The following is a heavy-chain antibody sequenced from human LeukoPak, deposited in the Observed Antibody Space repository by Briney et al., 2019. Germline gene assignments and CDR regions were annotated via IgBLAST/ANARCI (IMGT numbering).Heavy chain of an antibody. CDR3: ARGTTIFGVVYEPPRL. V-gene: IGHV4-59*01. Sequence: PSETLSLTCTVSGGSISSYYWSWIRQPPGKGLEWIGYIYYSGSTNYNPSLKSRVTISVDTSKNQFSLKLSSVTAADTAVYYCARGTTIFGVVYEPPRLWGQGTLVTVSS. CDR1: GGSISSYY. D-gene: IGHD3-3*01. CDR2: IYYSGST. J-gene: IGHJ4*02.